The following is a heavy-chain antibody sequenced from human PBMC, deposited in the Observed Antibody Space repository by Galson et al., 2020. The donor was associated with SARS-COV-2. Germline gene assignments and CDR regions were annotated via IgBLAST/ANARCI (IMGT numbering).Heavy chain of an antibody. CDR2: IYSGGRT. J-gene: IGHJ3*02. D-gene: IGHD5-18*01. V-gene: IGHV4-4*07. CDR3: VIQLGLRGAFDS. Sequence: ETSETLSLTCTVPGGSISRSYWSCIRHPAGKGLEWFGRIYSGGRTNYNPSPKSRVTMSVDTSKNQFSLKLSSVTAADTAVYYCVIQLGLRGAFDSWGQGTMVTVSS. CDR1: GGSISRSY.